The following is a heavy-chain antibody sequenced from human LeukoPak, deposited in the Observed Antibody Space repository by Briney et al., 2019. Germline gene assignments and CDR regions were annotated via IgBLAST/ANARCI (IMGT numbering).Heavy chain of an antibody. CDR1: SGSFSGYY. CDR3: TRHYYYHMDV. Sequence: SETLSLTCAVYSGSFSGYYWSWVRQPPGKGLEWIGEIYHSGSPNYNPSLMSRVTISVDTSKNQLSLELTSVTAADTAVYYCTRHYYYHMDVWGNGTTVTVSS. V-gene: IGHV4-34*01. CDR2: IYHSGSP. J-gene: IGHJ6*04.